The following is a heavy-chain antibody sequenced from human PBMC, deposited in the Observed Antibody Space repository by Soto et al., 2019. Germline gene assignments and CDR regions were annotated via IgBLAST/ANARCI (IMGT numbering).Heavy chain of an antibody. CDR1: GYTFTTNA. CDR3: ARRQVRTFDY. Sequence: QVQLVQSGAEVKKPGASVKVSCKASGYTFTTNAIHWVRQAPGQRLEWMGWLNTGNGNTKSSQKFQGRLTITRDTSASTAYVELSSLRPEDTAIYYCARRQVRTFDYWGQGTLLTVSS. V-gene: IGHV1-3*04. CDR2: LNTGNGNT. J-gene: IGHJ4*02.